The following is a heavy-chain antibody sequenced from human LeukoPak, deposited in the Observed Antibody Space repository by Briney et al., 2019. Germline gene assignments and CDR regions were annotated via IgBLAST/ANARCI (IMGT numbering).Heavy chain of an antibody. CDR2: FDPGSGEI. CDR3: ATGTHYDLLPF. J-gene: IGHJ4*02. CDR1: GYSITELS. V-gene: IGHV1-24*01. Sequence: ASLKVSCKVSGYSITELSTHWVRQAPGKGLEWMGGFDPGSGEIIYEQKFQDRVTMTEDTSTDTAYMQLSSLRSEDTALYYCATGTHYDLLPFWGQGTLVTVSS. D-gene: IGHD3-9*01.